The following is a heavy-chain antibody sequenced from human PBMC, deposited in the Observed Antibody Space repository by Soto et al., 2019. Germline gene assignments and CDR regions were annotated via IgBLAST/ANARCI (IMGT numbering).Heavy chain of an antibody. V-gene: IGHV4-59*01. Sequence: SETLSLTCTVSGGSISSYYWRWIRQPPGKGLEWIGYIYYSGSTNYNPSLKSRVTISVDTSKNQFSLKLSSVTAADTAVYYCARGGYSSSWGYYYYMDVWGKGTTVTVSS. CDR3: ARGGYSSSWGYYYYMDV. CDR2: IYYSGST. J-gene: IGHJ6*03. CDR1: GGSISSYY. D-gene: IGHD6-6*01.